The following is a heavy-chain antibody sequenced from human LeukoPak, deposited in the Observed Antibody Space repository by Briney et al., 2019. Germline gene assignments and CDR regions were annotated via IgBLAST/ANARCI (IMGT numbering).Heavy chain of an antibody. D-gene: IGHD5-12*01. CDR1: GFTFSTYA. J-gene: IGHJ4*02. Sequence: PGGSLRLSCSASGFTFSTYAIHWVRQAPGKGLEYVSAISSNGGSTYYADSVKGRFTISRDNSKNTLYLQMSSLRAEDTAVYYCVKEDAIVAYLDHWGQGTLVTVSS. V-gene: IGHV3-64D*06. CDR3: VKEDAIVAYLDH. CDR2: ISSNGGST.